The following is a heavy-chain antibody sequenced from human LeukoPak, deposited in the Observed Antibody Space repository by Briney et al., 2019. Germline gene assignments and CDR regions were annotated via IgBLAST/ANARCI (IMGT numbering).Heavy chain of an antibody. J-gene: IGHJ4*02. D-gene: IGHD2-15*01. Sequence: GGSLRLSCAASGFTVSSSYMSWVRQAPGKGLEWVSVIYSGGSTYYADSVKGRFIISRDNSKNTQYLQMNSLRVEDTALYYCASSMVANSNFDYWGQGTLVTVSS. CDR1: GFTVSSSY. V-gene: IGHV3-66*01. CDR3: ASSMVANSNFDY. CDR2: IYSGGST.